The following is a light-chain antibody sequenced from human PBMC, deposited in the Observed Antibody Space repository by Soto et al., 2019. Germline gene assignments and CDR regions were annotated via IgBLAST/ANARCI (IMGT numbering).Light chain of an antibody. Sequence: QSVLTQPASVSGSPGQSIIISCTGTSSDVDTYKYVSWYQQHPGKAPKLMIYEVSHRPSGVSDRFAGSKSGNTASLTISGLQAEDEADYYCCSYAGSTTRVLFGGGTTLTVL. V-gene: IGLV2-14*01. CDR1: SSDVDTYKY. J-gene: IGLJ2*01. CDR3: CSYAGSTTRVL. CDR2: EVS.